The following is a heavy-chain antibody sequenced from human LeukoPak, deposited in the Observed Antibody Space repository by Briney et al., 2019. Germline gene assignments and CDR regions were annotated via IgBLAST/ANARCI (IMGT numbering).Heavy chain of an antibody. V-gene: IGHV4-38-2*01. Sequence: SETLSLTCAVSGYSISSGYYCGWIRQPPGKGLEWIGSIYHSGSTYYNPSLKSRVTISVDTSKNQFSLKLSSVTAADTAVYYCARHRRLNAWSGYYRPFDYWGQGTLVTVSS. CDR2: IYHSGST. CDR1: GYSISSGYY. J-gene: IGHJ4*02. CDR3: ARHRRLNAWSGYYRPFDY. D-gene: IGHD3-3*01.